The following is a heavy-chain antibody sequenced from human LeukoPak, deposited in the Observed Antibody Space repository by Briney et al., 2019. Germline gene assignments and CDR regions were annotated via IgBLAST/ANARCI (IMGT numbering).Heavy chain of an antibody. CDR2: TSGSGGST. V-gene: IGHV3-23*01. CDR1: GFTFSSYA. CDR3: AKNGGSQCYSHLDS. J-gene: IGHJ4*02. D-gene: IGHD2-15*01. Sequence: GGSLRLSCAASGFTFSSYAMSWVRQAPGKGLEWVSGTSGSGGSTYYAGSVKGRSTISRDNSKDTLYLQMNSLRVEDTAVYYCAKNGGSQCYSHLDSWGQGTLVTVSS.